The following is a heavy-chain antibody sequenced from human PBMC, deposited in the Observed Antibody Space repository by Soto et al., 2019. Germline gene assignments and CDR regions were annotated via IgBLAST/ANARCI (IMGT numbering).Heavy chain of an antibody. CDR1: GYTFTSYY. D-gene: IGHD3-10*01. Sequence: QVQLVQSGAEVKKPGASVKVSCKASGYTFTSYYMHWVRQAPGQGLEWRGIINPRGGSTSYAQKFQGRVTMTRDTSTSTVYMELSSLRSEDTAVYYCARVYGSGALASDYWGQGTLVTVSS. V-gene: IGHV1-46*01. J-gene: IGHJ4*02. CDR2: INPRGGST. CDR3: ARVYGSGALASDY.